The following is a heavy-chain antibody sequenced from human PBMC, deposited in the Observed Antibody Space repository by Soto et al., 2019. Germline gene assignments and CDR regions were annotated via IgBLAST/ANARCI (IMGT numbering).Heavy chain of an antibody. Sequence: SVKVSCKASGGTFSSYAISWVRQAPGQGLEWMGGIIPIFGTANYAQKFQGRVTITADESTSTAYMELSSLRSEDTAVYYCARGYGVYDYVWGSQNWFDPWGQGTLVTVSS. D-gene: IGHD3-16*01. CDR3: ARGYGVYDYVWGSQNWFDP. CDR1: GGTFSSYA. V-gene: IGHV1-69*13. CDR2: IIPIFGTA. J-gene: IGHJ5*02.